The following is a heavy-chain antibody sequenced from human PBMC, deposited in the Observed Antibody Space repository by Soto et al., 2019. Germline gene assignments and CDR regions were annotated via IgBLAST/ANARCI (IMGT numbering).Heavy chain of an antibody. D-gene: IGHD6-19*01. CDR3: ARDRYSSGWYPRNWFAP. Sequence: QVQLVQSGAEVKKPGASVKVSCKASGYTFTSYGISWVRQAPGQGLEWMGWISAYNGNTSYAQKRQGRVTMTPDTSTGPADMELRSLRSDDTAVYYRARDRYSSGWYPRNWFAPWGQGTLVTVSS. V-gene: IGHV1-18*01. J-gene: IGHJ5*02. CDR2: ISAYNGNT. CDR1: GYTFTSYG.